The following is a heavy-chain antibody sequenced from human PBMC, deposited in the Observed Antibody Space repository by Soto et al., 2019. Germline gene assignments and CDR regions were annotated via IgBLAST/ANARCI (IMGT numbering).Heavy chain of an antibody. V-gene: IGHV4-59*01. Sequence: QVQLQESGPGLVKPSETLSLTCTVSGGSISSYYWSWIRQTPGKGLEWIGYIYYRGSTNYNPSLKSRVTISVDTSKNQFSLKLSSVTAADTAMYYGARFNWYFDLWGRGTLVTVSS. CDR1: GGSISSYY. J-gene: IGHJ2*01. CDR2: IYYRGST. CDR3: ARFNWYFDL.